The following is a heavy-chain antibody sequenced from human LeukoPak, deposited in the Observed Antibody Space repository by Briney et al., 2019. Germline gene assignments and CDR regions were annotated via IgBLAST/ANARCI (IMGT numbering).Heavy chain of an antibody. Sequence: GSLLLSCAASGFSVGHYYMRCVRPARGRGLECAAVIYTDDTTYCADSVKGRFTISRDDSKNTLSLQMDSLRAEDTAVYYCARGRAANSYWGEGTLVTVSS. J-gene: IGHJ4*02. CDR2: IYTDDTT. CDR3: ARGRAANSY. CDR1: GFSVGHYY. D-gene: IGHD6-13*01. V-gene: IGHV3-53*01.